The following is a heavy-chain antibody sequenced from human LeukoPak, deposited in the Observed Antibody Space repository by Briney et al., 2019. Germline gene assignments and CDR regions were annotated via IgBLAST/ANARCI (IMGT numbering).Heavy chain of an antibody. CDR3: ARLTPGLFRKWFDP. Sequence: GASVKVSCKPSGYTFTGYYMHWVRQAPGQGLEWMGRINPNSGATNYAQKFQGRVTMTRDTSISTAYMELSSLRSEDTAVYYCARLTPGLFRKWFDPWGQGTLVTVSS. J-gene: IGHJ5*02. V-gene: IGHV1-2*06. CDR1: GYTFTGYY. D-gene: IGHD2-21*01. CDR2: INPNSGAT.